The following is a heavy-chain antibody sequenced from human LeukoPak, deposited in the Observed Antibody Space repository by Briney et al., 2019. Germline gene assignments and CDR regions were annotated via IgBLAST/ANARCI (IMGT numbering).Heavy chain of an antibody. Sequence: ASVKVSCKASGYTFTSYGISWVRQAPGQGLEWMGWISAYNGNTNYAQKLQGRVTMTTDTSTSTAYMELRSLRSDDTAVYYCARDWDDFWSGYLQDDAFDIWGQGTMDTVSS. CDR3: ARDWDDFWSGYLQDDAFDI. D-gene: IGHD3-3*01. CDR1: GYTFTSYG. V-gene: IGHV1-18*01. J-gene: IGHJ3*02. CDR2: ISAYNGNT.